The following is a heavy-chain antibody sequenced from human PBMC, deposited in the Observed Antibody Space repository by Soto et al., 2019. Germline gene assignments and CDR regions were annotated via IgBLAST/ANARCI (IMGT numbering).Heavy chain of an antibody. CDR1: GFTSWDYD. D-gene: IGHD2-2*02. CDR2: ISRSGNTM. Sequence: QVQLVESGGALVKPGGSLRLSCAASGFTSWDYDMSWIRQAPGKGLEWVSYISRSGNTMYYGDYVKGRFTISRDNAENSVFLQMISLRAEDTAVYYYVREGRSSTSCNTGCAFDIWGQGTMVTVSS. CDR3: VREGRSSTSCNTGCAFDI. V-gene: IGHV3-11*01. J-gene: IGHJ3*02.